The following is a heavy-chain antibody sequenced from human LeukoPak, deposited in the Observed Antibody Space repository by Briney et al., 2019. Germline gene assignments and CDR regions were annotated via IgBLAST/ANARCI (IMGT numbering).Heavy chain of an antibody. D-gene: IGHD3-10*01. Sequence: ASVNVSCKASGYTFTSYDINWVRQAPGQGLEWLGWINTDSGGTNFARKFLDRITMTRDKANTTAYLELRGLTSDDPAVYYCTRHVIPLLRGVTQRREQWFHPWGQGTLVTVS. CDR1: GYTFTSYD. CDR3: TRHVIPLLRGVTQRREQWFHP. V-gene: IGHV1-2*02. J-gene: IGHJ5*02. CDR2: INTDSGGT.